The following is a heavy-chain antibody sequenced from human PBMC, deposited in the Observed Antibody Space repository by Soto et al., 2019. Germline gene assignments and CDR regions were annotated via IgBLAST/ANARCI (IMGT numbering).Heavy chain of an antibody. CDR3: TRKSSSSSWFDP. CDR2: ISGYNGNT. Sequence: QVQLVQSGAEVKKPGASVKVSCKASGCTFSNYGISWVRQAPGQGLEWMGWISGYNGNTNYAQNLQGRVTMTADPSTRTAYMDLRSLRSDDTAVYFCTRKSSSSSWFDPWGQGTLVTVSS. CDR1: GCTFSNYG. V-gene: IGHV1-18*01. D-gene: IGHD6-6*01. J-gene: IGHJ5*02.